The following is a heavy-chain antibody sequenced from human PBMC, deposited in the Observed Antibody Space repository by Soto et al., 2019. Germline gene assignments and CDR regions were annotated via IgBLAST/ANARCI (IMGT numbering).Heavy chain of an antibody. J-gene: IGHJ4*02. CDR2: IIPIFGTA. V-gene: IGHV1-69*13. D-gene: IGHD5-18*01. CDR1: GGTFSSYA. CDR3: ARDLGYSYGYEGGDY. Sequence: SVKVSCKASGGTFSSYAISWVRQAPGQGLEWMGGIIPIFGTANYAQKFQGRVTITADESTSTAYMELSSLRSEDTAVYYCARDLGYSYGYEGGDYWGQGTMVTVYS.